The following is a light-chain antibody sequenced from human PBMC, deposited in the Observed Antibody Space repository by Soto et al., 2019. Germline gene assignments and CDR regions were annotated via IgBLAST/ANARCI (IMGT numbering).Light chain of an antibody. CDR3: HSYYTNNQV. CDR2: EDN. V-gene: IGLV6-57*04. J-gene: IGLJ3*02. Sequence: NFMLTQPHSVSESPGKTVTISCTRSSGSIGSNYVQWYQQRPGRAPTTVIYEDNQRFSGVPDRFSGSIDSSSNSASLTIYGLKTEDEADYYCHSYYTNNQVFGGGTKVTVL. CDR1: SGSIGSNY.